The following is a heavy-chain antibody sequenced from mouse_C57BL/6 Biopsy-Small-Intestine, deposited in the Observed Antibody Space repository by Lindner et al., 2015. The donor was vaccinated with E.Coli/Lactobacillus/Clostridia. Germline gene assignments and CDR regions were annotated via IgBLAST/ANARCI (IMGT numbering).Heavy chain of an antibody. J-gene: IGHJ3*01. V-gene: IGHV1-64*01. CDR2: INPNSGGT. CDR3: ARLDYYYDSTGYDADVFDI. CDR1: GYTFTGYY. D-gene: IGHD1-1*01. Sequence: SVKVSCKASGYTFTGYYVHWVRQAPGQGLEWMGWINPNSGGTNYAQKFQGRVTMTSDTSISTAYMELSRLRFDDTAVYYCARLDYYYDSTGYDADVFDIWGQGTMVTVSS.